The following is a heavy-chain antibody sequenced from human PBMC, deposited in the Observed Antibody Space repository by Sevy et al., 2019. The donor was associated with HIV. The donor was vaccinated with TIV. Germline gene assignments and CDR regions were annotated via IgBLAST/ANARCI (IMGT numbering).Heavy chain of an antibody. CDR3: AKRVAGALAALDI. Sequence: GGSLRLSCAASGFTFRNYVMNWVRQPPGKGLEWVSVISDGGGTTYYADSVKARFTISRDDSKSTLYLQMNSLRVEDTDVYFCAKRVAGALAALDIWGQGKMVTVSS. D-gene: IGHD3-10*01. J-gene: IGHJ3*02. CDR2: ISDGGGTT. V-gene: IGHV3-23*01. CDR1: GFTFRNYV.